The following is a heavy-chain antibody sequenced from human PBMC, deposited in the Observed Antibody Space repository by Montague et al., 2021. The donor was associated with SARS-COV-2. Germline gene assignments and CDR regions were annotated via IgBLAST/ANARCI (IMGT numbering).Heavy chain of an antibody. J-gene: IGHJ4*02. CDR1: GLSLSTSGVG. Sequence: PPLGKPTQTLTLTCAFSGLSLSTSGVGVGWIRQPPGKALEWLALIYWDDDKRYSPSLKSRLTITKDTSKNQVVLTMTNMDPVDTATYYCAHKSAMFTASYFDYWGQGTLVTVSS. D-gene: IGHD5-18*01. V-gene: IGHV2-5*02. CDR2: IYWDDDK. CDR3: AHKSAMFTASYFDY.